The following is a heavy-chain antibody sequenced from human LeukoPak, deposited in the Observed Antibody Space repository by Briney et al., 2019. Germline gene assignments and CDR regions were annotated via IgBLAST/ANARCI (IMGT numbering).Heavy chain of an antibody. CDR1: GGTFSKYT. J-gene: IGHJ5*02. V-gene: IGHV1-69*13. CDR2: ITPLFGTA. Sequence: GASVTVSCKASGGTFSKYTISWVRQRPGQGLEWMGGITPLFGTANYAQKFQGRVTITADESASTAYMELSSLRSEDTAVYYCARDNWFDPWGQGTLVTVSS. CDR3: ARDNWFDP.